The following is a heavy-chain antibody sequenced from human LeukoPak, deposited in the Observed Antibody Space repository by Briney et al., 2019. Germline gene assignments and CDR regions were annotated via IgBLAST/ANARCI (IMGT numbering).Heavy chain of an antibody. D-gene: IGHD6-13*01. CDR3: AREPSSSWYPSYFDY. J-gene: IGHJ4*02. V-gene: IGHV3-53*01. CDR1: GFTVSSNY. Sequence: GGSLRLSCAASGFTVSSNYMSWVRQAPGKGLEWVSVIYSGGSTYYADSVKGRFTISRDNSKNTLYLQMNSLRAEDTAVYYCAREPSSSWYPSYFDYWGQGTLVTVSS. CDR2: IYSGGST.